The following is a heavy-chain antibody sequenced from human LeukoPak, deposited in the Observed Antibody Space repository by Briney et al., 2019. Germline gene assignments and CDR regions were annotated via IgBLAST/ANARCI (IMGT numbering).Heavy chain of an antibody. D-gene: IGHD6-6*01. CDR1: GFTFSDYY. V-gene: IGHV3-11*06. CDR3: ARARGSIPSSSFDY. Sequence: GGSLRLSCAASGFTFSDYYMTWIRQAAGKGLEWVSYISSGSSYTDYADSVKGRFTISRDNAKNSLDLQMNILRAEDTALYYCARARGSIPSSSFDYWGQGALVTVSS. CDR2: ISSGSSYT. J-gene: IGHJ4*02.